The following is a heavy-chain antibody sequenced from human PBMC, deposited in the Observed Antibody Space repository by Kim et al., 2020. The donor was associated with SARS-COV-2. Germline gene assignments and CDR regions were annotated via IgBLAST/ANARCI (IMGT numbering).Heavy chain of an antibody. D-gene: IGHD5-12*01. V-gene: IGHV3-30*18. CDR2: ISYDGSNK. J-gene: IGHJ6*02. Sequence: GGSLRLSCAASGFTFSSYGMHWVRQAPGKGLEWVAVISYDGSNKYYADSVKGRFTISRDNSKNTLYLQMNSLRAEDTAVYYCAQIFEKGYPSYYYYGMDVWGQGTTVTVSS. CDR3: AQIFEKGYPSYYYYGMDV. CDR1: GFTFSSYG.